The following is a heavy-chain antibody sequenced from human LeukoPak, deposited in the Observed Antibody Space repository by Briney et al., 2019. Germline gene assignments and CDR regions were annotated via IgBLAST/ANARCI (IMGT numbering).Heavy chain of an antibody. J-gene: IGHJ4*01. Sequence: PSETLSLTCVVSGGSISDSFEHYWSWVRQPPGKEFEWIAEVHHTGRTIYSPSFARRVAISADTSKKQVSLIVTSVTAADTAVYYCATGSDYTWGGWGQGTLVTVSS. CDR2: VHHTGRT. D-gene: IGHD3-10*01. CDR1: GGSISDSFEHY. V-gene: IGHV4-4*02. CDR3: ATGSDYTWGG.